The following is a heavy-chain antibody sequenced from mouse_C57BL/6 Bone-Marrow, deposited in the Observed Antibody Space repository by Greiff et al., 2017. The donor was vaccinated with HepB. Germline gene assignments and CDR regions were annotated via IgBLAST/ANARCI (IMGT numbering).Heavy chain of an antibody. CDR1: GFTFSSYA. D-gene: IGHD2-2*01. V-gene: IGHV5-4*01. CDR3: ARDSPDGYGAY. Sequence: EVKLVESGGGLVKPGGSLKLSCAASGFTFSSYAMSWVRQTPEKRLEWVATISDGGSYTYYPDNVKGRFTISRDNAKNNLYLQMSHLKSEDTAMYYCARDSPDGYGAYWGQGTLVTVSA. CDR2: ISDGGSYT. J-gene: IGHJ3*01.